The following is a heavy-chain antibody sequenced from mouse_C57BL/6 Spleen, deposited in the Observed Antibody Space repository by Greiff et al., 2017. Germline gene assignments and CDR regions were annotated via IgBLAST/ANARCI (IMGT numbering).Heavy chain of an antibody. V-gene: IGHV1-15*01. Sequence: VKLMESGAELVRPGASVTLSCKASGYTFTDYEMHWVKQTPVHGLEWIGAIDPETGGTAYNQKFKGKAILTADKSSSTAYMELRSLTSEDSAVYYCTRKGIITTVVATDGYFDVWGTGTTVTVSS. CDR2: IDPETGGT. CDR3: TRKGIITTVVATDGYFDV. D-gene: IGHD1-1*01. CDR1: GYTFTDYE. J-gene: IGHJ1*03.